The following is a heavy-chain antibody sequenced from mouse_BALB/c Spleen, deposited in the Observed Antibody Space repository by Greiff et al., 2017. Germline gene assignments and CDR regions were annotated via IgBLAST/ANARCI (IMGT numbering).Heavy chain of an antibody. CDR1: GYTFTDYA. J-gene: IGHJ4*01. D-gene: IGHD1-1*01. V-gene: IGHV1S137*01. CDR2: ISTYYGDA. Sequence: QVQLQQSGAELVRPGVSVKISCKGSGYTFTDYAMHWVKQSHAKSLEWIGVISTYYGDASYNQKFKGKATMTVDKSSSTAYMELARLTSEDSAIYYCARSFITTGAMDYWGQGTSVTVSS. CDR3: ARSFITTGAMDY.